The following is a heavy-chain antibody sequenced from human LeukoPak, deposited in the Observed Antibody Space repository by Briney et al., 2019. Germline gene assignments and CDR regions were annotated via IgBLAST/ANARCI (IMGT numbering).Heavy chain of an antibody. V-gene: IGHV1-8*01. D-gene: IGHD3-3*01. Sequence: GASVRVSCKASGYTFTSYDFNWVRQATGQRPEWMGWMSPNSGDTGYAQKFQDRVTMTRNTSISTAYMELSSLRSDDTAVYYCARHEPASPHSDFWSGYFGFDYWGQGTLVTVSS. J-gene: IGHJ4*02. CDR1: GYTFTSYD. CDR3: ARHEPASPHSDFWSGYFGFDY. CDR2: MSPNSGDT.